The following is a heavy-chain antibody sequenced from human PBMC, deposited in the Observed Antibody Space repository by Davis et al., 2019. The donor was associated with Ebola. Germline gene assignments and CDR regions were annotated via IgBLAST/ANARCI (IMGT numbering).Heavy chain of an antibody. Sequence: PGGSLRLSCTAAGLTFSDFGMHWVRQAPGKGLEWVAVIWYDGSNKYYGDSVKGRFTIFRDNSKNTLSLQMNDLRAEDTAVYYCAKVRRRGYTVSHNYGMDVWGQGTTVIVSS. CDR1: GLTFSDFG. CDR3: AKVRRRGYTVSHNYGMDV. CDR2: IWYDGSNK. D-gene: IGHD3-16*02. J-gene: IGHJ6*02. V-gene: IGHV3-33*06.